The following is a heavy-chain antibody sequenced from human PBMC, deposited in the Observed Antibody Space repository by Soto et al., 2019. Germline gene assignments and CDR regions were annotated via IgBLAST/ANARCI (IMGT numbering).Heavy chain of an antibody. J-gene: IGHJ4*02. CDR3: ARDGDDSGLYDLAC. CDR1: GFSFSTSA. CDR2: MAYDGSRI. V-gene: IGHV3-30-3*01. Sequence: QEQLVESGGGVVQPGRSLRLSCAASGFSFSTSAMHWVRQPPGKGLQWVAVMAYDGSRIFYADSVKGRFTISRDNSHNTLYLEMNSLKPEETAEYYCARDGDDSGLYDLACLGQGTRVSVSS. D-gene: IGHD6-19*01.